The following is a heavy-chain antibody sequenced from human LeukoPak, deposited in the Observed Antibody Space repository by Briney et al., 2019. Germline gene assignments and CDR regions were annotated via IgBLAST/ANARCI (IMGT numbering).Heavy chain of an antibody. V-gene: IGHV1-2*02. J-gene: IGHJ4*02. CDR2: INPNSGGT. CDR3: ARVTTYYYDSSGYSYFDY. D-gene: IGHD3-22*01. Sequence: ASVKVSCKASGCTFTGYYMHWVRQAPGQGLEWMGWINPNSGGTNYAQKFQGRVTMTRDTSISTAYMELSRLRSDDTAVYYCARVTTYYYDSSGYSYFDYWGQGTLVTVSS. CDR1: GCTFTGYY.